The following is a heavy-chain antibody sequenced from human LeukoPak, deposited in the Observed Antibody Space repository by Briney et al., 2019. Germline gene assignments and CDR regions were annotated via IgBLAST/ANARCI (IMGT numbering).Heavy chain of an antibody. J-gene: IGHJ4*02. Sequence: SVKVSCKASGSTFSRSAISWVRQAPGQGLEWMGGVIPILGTTNYAQKFQDRVSITTDDSTSTSYMEVRSLRSVDTVVYYCARDDGSATMGFDSWGQGTLVTVSS. CDR2: VIPILGTT. D-gene: IGHD1-26*01. CDR3: ARDDGSATMGFDS. CDR1: GSTFSRSA. V-gene: IGHV1-69*05.